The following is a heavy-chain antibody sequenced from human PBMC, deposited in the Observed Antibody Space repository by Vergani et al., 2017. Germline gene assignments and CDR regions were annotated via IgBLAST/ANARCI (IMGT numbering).Heavy chain of an antibody. CDR2: IYPGDSDT. V-gene: IGHV5-51*01. CDR1: GYSFTSYW. D-gene: IGHD6-13*01. J-gene: IGHJ4*02. Sequence: EVQLVPSGAEVKTPGESLKISRKGSGYSFTSYWIGWVRQMPGKGLEWMGIIYPGDSDTRYSPSFQGQVTISADKSISTAYLQWSSLKASDTALYYCARHWGIAAAHRTQFDYGGQGTLVTVSS. CDR3: ARHWGIAAAHRTQFDY.